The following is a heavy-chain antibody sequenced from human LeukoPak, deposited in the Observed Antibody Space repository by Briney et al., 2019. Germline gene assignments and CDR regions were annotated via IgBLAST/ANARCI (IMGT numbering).Heavy chain of an antibody. CDR2: ISGSGGST. Sequence: GGSLRLSCAASGFTFSSYAMSWVRQAPGKGLEWVSAISGSGGSTYYADSVKGRFTISRDNSKNTLYLQMNSLRAEDTAVYYCARGLVGATSALGYWGQGTLVTVSS. J-gene: IGHJ4*02. D-gene: IGHD1-26*01. CDR1: GFTFSSYA. V-gene: IGHV3-23*01. CDR3: ARGLVGATSALGY.